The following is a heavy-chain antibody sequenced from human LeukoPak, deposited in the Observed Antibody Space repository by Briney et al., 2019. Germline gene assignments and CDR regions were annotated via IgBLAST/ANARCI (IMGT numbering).Heavy chain of an antibody. J-gene: IGHJ3*01. CDR2: INTNTGRP. D-gene: IGHD6-13*01. Sequence: ASVKVSCKASGYTFTGYYMHWVRQTPGQGLEWMGWINTNTGRPTYGQGFTSRFVFSLDTSVSTAFLQISTLKPADTAIYYCATSLGAGSDAFALWGQGTMVTVSS. CDR1: GYTFTGYY. V-gene: IGHV7-4-1*02. CDR3: ATSLGAGSDAFAL.